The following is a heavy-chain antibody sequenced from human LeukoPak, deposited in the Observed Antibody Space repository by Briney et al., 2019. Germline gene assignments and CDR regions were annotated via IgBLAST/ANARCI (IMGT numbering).Heavy chain of an antibody. J-gene: IGHJ4*02. Sequence: SVKVSCKASGGTFSSYAISWVRQAPGQGLEWMGGIIPIFGTANYAQKFQGRVTMTTDTSTSTAYMELRSLRSDDTAVYYCARDRYSSGLYLIYWGQGTLVTVSS. CDR3: ARDRYSSGLYLIY. V-gene: IGHV1-69*05. D-gene: IGHD6-19*01. CDR2: IIPIFGTA. CDR1: GGTFSSYA.